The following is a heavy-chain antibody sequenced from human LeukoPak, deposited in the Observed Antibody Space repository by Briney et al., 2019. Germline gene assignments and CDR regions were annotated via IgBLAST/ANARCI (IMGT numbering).Heavy chain of an antibody. Sequence: GRSLRLSCAASGFTFSSYGMHWVRQAPGKGLEWVAVISYDGSNKYYADSVKGRFTISRDNSKNTLYLQMNSLRAEDTAVYYCAPSLIWGSYRYQGGPNFDYWGQGTLVTVSS. V-gene: IGHV3-30*03. J-gene: IGHJ4*02. CDR1: GFTFSSYG. D-gene: IGHD3-16*02. CDR2: ISYDGSNK. CDR3: APSLIWGSYRYQGGPNFDY.